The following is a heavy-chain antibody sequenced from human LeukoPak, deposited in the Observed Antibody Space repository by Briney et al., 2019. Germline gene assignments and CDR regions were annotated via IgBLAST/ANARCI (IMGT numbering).Heavy chain of an antibody. CDR1: GFTFSSNW. CDR2: IKQDGSEK. D-gene: IGHD3-22*01. J-gene: IGHJ6*02. V-gene: IGHV3-7*01. CDR3: AREKSTYYYDSRPYYYGMDV. Sequence: GGSLRLSCATSGFTFSSNWMSWVRQSPGKGLEWVANIKQDGSEKYYVDSVKGRFTISRDNAKNSLYLQMNSPRAEDTAVYYCAREKSTYYYDSRPYYYGMDVWGQGTTVTVS.